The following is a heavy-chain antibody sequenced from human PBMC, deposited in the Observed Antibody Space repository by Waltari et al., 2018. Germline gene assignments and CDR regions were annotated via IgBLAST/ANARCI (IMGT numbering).Heavy chain of an antibody. Sequence: QLQLQESGPGLVKPSETLSLTCFVSGDSMNSRRYSGGWIRQSPGRGLEWVGQMYITGLSEYNPSLRSRVSISIDRSKSQFSLTLTSLTAADTAVYHCARLDPNGFDDSWGQGTLVTVST. V-gene: IGHV4-39*01. D-gene: IGHD2-8*01. CDR1: GDSMNSRRYS. CDR3: ARLDPNGFDDS. J-gene: IGHJ4*02. CDR2: MYITGLS.